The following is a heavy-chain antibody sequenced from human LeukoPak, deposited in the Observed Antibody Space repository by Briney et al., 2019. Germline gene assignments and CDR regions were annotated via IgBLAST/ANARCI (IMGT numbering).Heavy chain of an antibody. Sequence: ASVKVSCKASGYTFTSYGISWVRQAPGQGLEWMGWISAYNGNTNYAQKLQGRVTMTTDTSTSTAYMELRSLRSDDTAVYYCARDRVVVVYYYYYMDVWGKGTTVTVSS. CDR3: ARDRVVVVYYYYYMDV. CDR2: ISAYNGNT. J-gene: IGHJ6*03. CDR1: GYTFTSYG. D-gene: IGHD2-2*01. V-gene: IGHV1-18*01.